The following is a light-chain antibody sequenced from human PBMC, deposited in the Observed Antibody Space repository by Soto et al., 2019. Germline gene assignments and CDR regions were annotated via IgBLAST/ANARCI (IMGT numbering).Light chain of an antibody. V-gene: IGLV1-47*01. CDR3: AAWDDSLGGL. CDR1: SSNIGSNY. CDR2: RNK. J-gene: IGLJ2*01. Sequence: QSVLTQPPSASGTPGQRVTISCSGSSSNIGSNYVYWYQQLPGTAPKLLIYRNKQRPSGVPDRFSGSKSGTSASLAISGLRSEDEADYYCAAWDDSLGGLFGGGTKLTVL.